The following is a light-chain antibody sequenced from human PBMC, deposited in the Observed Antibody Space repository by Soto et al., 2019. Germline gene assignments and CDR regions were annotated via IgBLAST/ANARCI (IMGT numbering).Light chain of an antibody. J-gene: IGKJ4*01. Sequence: DIVMTQTPLSLPVTPGEPASISCRSSQSLLHTNGYNYLDWYLQKPGQSPQLLISLGSDRASGVPDRFSGSGSGTEFTLKISRVEAEDVGVYYCIQALQTPLTFGGGTQVEIK. V-gene: IGKV2-28*01. CDR1: QSLLHTNGYNY. CDR2: LGS. CDR3: IQALQTPLT.